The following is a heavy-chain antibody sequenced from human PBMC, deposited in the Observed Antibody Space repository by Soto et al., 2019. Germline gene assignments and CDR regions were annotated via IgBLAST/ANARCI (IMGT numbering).Heavy chain of an antibody. CDR3: SADRPDIGVGWWV. Sequence: SVKVSCKASGSGFIRSGIQWVRQAHGQRLEWIGWIVVASGQTNYAQNFRGRVAITRDTSTATAYIELTGLTSEGTAVYFCSADRPDIGVGWWVWGQGTTVTVSS. J-gene: IGHJ6*02. CDR2: IVVASGQT. CDR1: GSGFIRSG. D-gene: IGHD2-15*01. V-gene: IGHV1-58*02.